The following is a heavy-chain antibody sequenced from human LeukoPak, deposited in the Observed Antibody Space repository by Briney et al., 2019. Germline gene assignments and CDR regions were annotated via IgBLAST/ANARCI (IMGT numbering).Heavy chain of an antibody. D-gene: IGHD5-18*01. J-gene: IGHJ6*03. CDR2: FDPEDGET. V-gene: IGHV1-24*01. Sequence: GASVKVSCKVSGYTLTELSMHWVRQAPGKGLEWMGGFDPEDGETIYAQKFQGRVTMTRNTSISTAYMELSSLRSEDTAVYYCARGLRGYSYGVSGYYYYMDVWGKGTTVTVSS. CDR1: GYTLTELS. CDR3: ARGLRGYSYGVSGYYYYMDV.